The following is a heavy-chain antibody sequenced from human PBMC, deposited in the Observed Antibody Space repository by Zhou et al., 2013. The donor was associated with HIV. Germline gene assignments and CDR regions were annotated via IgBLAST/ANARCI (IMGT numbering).Heavy chain of an antibody. J-gene: IGHJ4*02. CDR2: SSLSFGTA. Sequence: QVQLVQSGAEVKKPGSSVKVSCKASGGTFSSYAISWVRQAPGQGLEWMGGSSLSFGTANYAQKFQGRVTITTDESTSTAYMELSSLRSEDTAVYYCAREGHLTFEKYYYGSGSYFDYWGQGTLVTVSS. CDR1: GGTFSSYA. CDR3: AREGHLTFEKYYYGSGSYFDY. D-gene: IGHD3-10*01. V-gene: IGHV1-69*05.